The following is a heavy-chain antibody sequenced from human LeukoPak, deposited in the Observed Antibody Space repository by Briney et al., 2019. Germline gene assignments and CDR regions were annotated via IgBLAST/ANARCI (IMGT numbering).Heavy chain of an antibody. J-gene: IGHJ6*02. D-gene: IGHD4-11*01. CDR3: ARDSPGGPFGTVRYYYYYGMDV. CDR2: IYYSGST. Sequence: SQTLSLTCTVSGGSISSGGYYWSWIRQHPGKGLEWIGYIYYSGSTYYNPSLKSRVTISVDTSKNQFSLKLSSVTAADTAVYYCARDSPGGPFGTVRYYYYYGMDVWGQGTTVTVSS. CDR1: GGSISSGGYY. V-gene: IGHV4-31*03.